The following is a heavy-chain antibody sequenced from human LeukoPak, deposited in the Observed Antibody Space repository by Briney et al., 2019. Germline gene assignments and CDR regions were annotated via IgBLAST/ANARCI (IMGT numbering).Heavy chain of an antibody. CDR3: ARSSYYYMDV. CDR2: IYYSGST. J-gene: IGHJ6*03. Sequence: ASETLSLTCTVSGGSISSYYWSWIRQPPGKGLEWNGYIYYSGSTNYNPSLKGRVTISVDTSKNQFSLKLSSVTAADTAVYYCARSSYYYMDVWGKGTTVTVSS. CDR1: GGSISSYY. V-gene: IGHV4-59*01.